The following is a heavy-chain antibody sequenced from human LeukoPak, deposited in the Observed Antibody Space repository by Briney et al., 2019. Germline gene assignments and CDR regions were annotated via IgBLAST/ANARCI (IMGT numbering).Heavy chain of an antibody. CDR3: ARQPLTDSWPNYSFDY. Sequence: SETLSLTCTVSAYSISSGYYWGWIRQPPGKGLECIGTIYHSGSTYYNPSLKSRVTISVDTSKNQFSLRLSSVTAADTAVYYCARQPLTDSWPNYSFDYWGQGTLVTVSS. D-gene: IGHD5-12*01. V-gene: IGHV4-38-2*02. CDR2: IYHSGST. CDR1: AYSISSGYY. J-gene: IGHJ4*02.